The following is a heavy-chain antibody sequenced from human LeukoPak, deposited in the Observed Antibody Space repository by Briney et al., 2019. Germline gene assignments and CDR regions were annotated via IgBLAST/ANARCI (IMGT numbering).Heavy chain of an antibody. D-gene: IGHD5-12*01. CDR1: GFTFSSYG. J-gene: IGHJ4*02. Sequence: GGSLRLSCAASGFTFSSYGMHWVRQAPGKGLEWVAVISYDGSNKYYADSVKGRFTISRDNSKNTLYLQMNSLRAEDTAVYYCARARGLRGYYFDYWGQGTLVTVSS. V-gene: IGHV3-30*03. CDR2: ISYDGSNK. CDR3: ARARGLRGYYFDY.